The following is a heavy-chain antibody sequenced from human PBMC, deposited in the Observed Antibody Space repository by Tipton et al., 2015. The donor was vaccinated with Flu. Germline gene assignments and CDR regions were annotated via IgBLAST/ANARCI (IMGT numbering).Heavy chain of an antibody. CDR3: ATAGGSSGYYEYYFDY. V-gene: IGHV4-34*01. CDR2: INHSGST. J-gene: IGHJ4*02. Sequence: TLSLTCAVYGGSFSGYYWSWIRQPPGKGLEWIGEINHSGSTNYNPSLKSRVTISVDTPKNQFSLKLSSVTAADTAVYYCATAGGSSGYYEYYFDYWGQGTLVTVSS. CDR1: GGSFSGYY. D-gene: IGHD3-22*01.